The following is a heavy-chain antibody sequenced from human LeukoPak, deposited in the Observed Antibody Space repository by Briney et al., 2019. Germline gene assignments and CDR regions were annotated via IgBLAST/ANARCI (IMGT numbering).Heavy chain of an antibody. V-gene: IGHV3-23*01. CDR2: ISGSGGST. J-gene: IGHJ4*02. D-gene: IGHD2-8*01. CDR1: GFTFSDAW. Sequence: GSLRLSCAASGFTFSDAWISWVRQAPGKGLEWVSAISGSGGSTYYADSVKGRFTISRDNSKNTLYLQMNSLRAEDTAVYYCAKDTNGVCAYWGQGTLVTVSS. CDR3: AKDTNGVCAY.